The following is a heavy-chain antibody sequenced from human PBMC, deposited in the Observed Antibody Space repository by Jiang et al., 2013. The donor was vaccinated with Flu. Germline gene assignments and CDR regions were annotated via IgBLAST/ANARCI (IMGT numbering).Heavy chain of an antibody. Sequence: VQLVESGGGLVKPGWSLRLSCAASGFTYGLYTMNWVRQAPGKGPEWVASISAKSDYIYYADSVRGRFTIFRDNARNSLFLQMDSLRVDDTAVYYCAREKPSRTYVHYYGMDVWGQGTTVTVS. CDR2: ISAKSDYI. V-gene: IGHV3-21*01. D-gene: IGHD3-16*01. J-gene: IGHJ6*02. CDR1: GFTYGLYT. CDR3: AREKPSRTYVHYYGMDV.